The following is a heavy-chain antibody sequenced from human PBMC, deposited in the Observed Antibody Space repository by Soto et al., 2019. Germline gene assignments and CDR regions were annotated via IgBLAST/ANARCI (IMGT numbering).Heavy chain of an antibody. D-gene: IGHD6-19*01. Sequence: QVQLVQSGAEVKKPGASVKVSCKASGYTFTGHYMQWVRQAPGQGLEWMGWINPNSGDTNYAQKLQGRVTMTTDTSTSTAYMELRSLRSDDTAVYYCARDLSEGIAVAGTSRYFQHWGQGTLVTVSS. V-gene: IGHV1-2*02. J-gene: IGHJ1*01. CDR1: GYTFTGHY. CDR2: INPNSGDT. CDR3: ARDLSEGIAVAGTSRYFQH.